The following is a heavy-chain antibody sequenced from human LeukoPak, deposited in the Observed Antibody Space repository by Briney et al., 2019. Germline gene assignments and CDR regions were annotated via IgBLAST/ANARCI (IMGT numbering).Heavy chain of an antibody. V-gene: IGHV1-18*01. CDR2: ISGYNGNT. CDR3: ARVADILTPITYYYYYGMDV. CDR1: GYTFTRYG. Sequence: ASVKVSCKASGYTFTRYGISWVRQAPGQGLEWVGWISGYNGNTNYAQKLQGRVTMTTDTSTSTAYMELRSLRSDDTAVYYCARVADILTPITYYYYYGMDVWGQGTTVTVSS. D-gene: IGHD3-9*01. J-gene: IGHJ6*02.